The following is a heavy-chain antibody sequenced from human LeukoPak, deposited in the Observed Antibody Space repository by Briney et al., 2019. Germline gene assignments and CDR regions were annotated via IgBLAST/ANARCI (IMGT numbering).Heavy chain of an antibody. CDR1: GGTFSSYA. Sequence: SVKVSCKASGGTFSSYAIRWVRQAPGQGLEWMGRIIPILGIANYAQKFQGRVTITADKSTSTAYMELSSLRSEDTAVYYCARVDTAMVIDYWGQGTLVTVSS. V-gene: IGHV1-69*04. CDR3: ARVDTAMVIDY. CDR2: IIPILGIA. D-gene: IGHD5-18*01. J-gene: IGHJ4*02.